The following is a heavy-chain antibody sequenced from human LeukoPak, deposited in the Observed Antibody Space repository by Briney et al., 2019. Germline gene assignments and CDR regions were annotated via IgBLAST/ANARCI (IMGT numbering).Heavy chain of an antibody. Sequence: SETLSLTCTVSGGSISSYYWSWIRQPPGKGLEWIGYIYYSGSTNYNPSLKSRVTISVDTSKNQFSLKLSSVTAADTAVYYCARVVLSYYYDSSGYFDYWGQGTLVTVSS. J-gene: IGHJ4*02. CDR3: ARVVLSYYYDSSGYFDY. D-gene: IGHD3-22*01. CDR2: IYYSGST. V-gene: IGHV4-59*08. CDR1: GGSISSYY.